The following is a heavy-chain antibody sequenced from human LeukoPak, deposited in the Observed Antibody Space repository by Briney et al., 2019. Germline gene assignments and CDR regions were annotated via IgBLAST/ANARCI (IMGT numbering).Heavy chain of an antibody. D-gene: IGHD4-17*01. CDR2: ISSSGSTI. Sequence: GGSLRLSCAASGFTFSSYEMNCVRQAPGRGLEWVSYISSSGSTIYYADSVKGRFTISRDNAKNSLYLQMNSLRAEDTAVYYCARLYYGDYVYYFDYWGQGTLVTVSS. V-gene: IGHV3-48*03. CDR3: ARLYYGDYVYYFDY. CDR1: GFTFSSYE. J-gene: IGHJ4*02.